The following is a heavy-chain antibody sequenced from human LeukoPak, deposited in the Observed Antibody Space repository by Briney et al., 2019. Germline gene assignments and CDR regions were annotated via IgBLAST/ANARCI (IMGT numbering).Heavy chain of an antibody. D-gene: IGHD6-19*01. CDR3: ARDISSGWSFDS. V-gene: IGHV3-21*01. CDR1: GFTFSTFS. Sequence: GGSLRLSCAVSGFTFSTFSFNWVRQAPGGGLEWVSSISSTSTYIFYADSVKGRFTISRDNAKNSLYLHMDSLRAEDTALYYCARDISSGWSFDSWGQGALVTVSS. CDR2: ISSTSTYI. J-gene: IGHJ4*02.